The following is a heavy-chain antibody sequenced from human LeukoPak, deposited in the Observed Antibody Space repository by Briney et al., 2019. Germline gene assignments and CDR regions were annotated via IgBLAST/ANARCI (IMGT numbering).Heavy chain of an antibody. V-gene: IGHV3-21*01. D-gene: IGHD3-10*01. CDR3: ARAPRGLWFGEFAGYMDV. J-gene: IGHJ6*03. CDR2: ISSSGSFL. CDR1: GFIFSNYS. Sequence: NPGGSLRLSCAVSGFIFSNYSMTWVRQAPGKGLEWVSSISSSGSFLSYADSVKGRSTISRDNAKNSLYLQMNILRTEDTAVYYCARAPRGLWFGEFAGYMDVWGKGTTVTVSS.